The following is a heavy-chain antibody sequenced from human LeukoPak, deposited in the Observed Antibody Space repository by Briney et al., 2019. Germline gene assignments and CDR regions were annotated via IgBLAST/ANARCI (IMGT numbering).Heavy chain of an antibody. Sequence: SETLSLTCTVPGGSISSHFWSWIRQPPGKGLEWIGYIYYSGSTNYNPSLKSRVTISLDTSKNQISLKLTSVTAADTAVYYCARHPVGGLRFLEWLPIKGYWGQGTLVTVSS. CDR1: GGSISSHF. V-gene: IGHV4-59*08. CDR2: IYYSGST. CDR3: ARHPVGGLRFLEWLPIKGY. D-gene: IGHD3-3*01. J-gene: IGHJ4*02.